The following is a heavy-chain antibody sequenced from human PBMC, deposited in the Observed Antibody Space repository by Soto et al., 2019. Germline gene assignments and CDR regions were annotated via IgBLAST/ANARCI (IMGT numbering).Heavy chain of an antibody. D-gene: IGHD5-12*01. V-gene: IGHV1-8*01. J-gene: IGHJ3*02. CDR2: LNPNTDKT. CDR1: GYTFSNYD. CDR3: ARGIKGLPPSAFDI. Sequence: QVQLVQSGAGVKKPGASVKVSSKASGYTFSNYDINWVRQATGQGLEWMGWLNPNTDKTGSAQKFQGRVTMTRNTSLSTAYLELSGLRSDDAAVYYCARGIKGLPPSAFDIWGQGTRVTVSS.